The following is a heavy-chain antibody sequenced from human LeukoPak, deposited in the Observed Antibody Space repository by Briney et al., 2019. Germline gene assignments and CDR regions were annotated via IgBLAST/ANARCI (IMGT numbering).Heavy chain of an antibody. D-gene: IGHD3-10*01. J-gene: IGHJ4*02. CDR3: ARGLWFGELLGPFDY. V-gene: IGHV1-2*02. Sequence: ASVKVSCKASGYTFTGYYMHWVRQAPGQGLEWMGWINPSSGGTNYAQTFQGRVTMTRDTSISTAYMELSRLRSDDTAEYYCARGLWFGELLGPFDYWGQGTLVTVSS. CDR2: INPSSGGT. CDR1: GYTFTGYY.